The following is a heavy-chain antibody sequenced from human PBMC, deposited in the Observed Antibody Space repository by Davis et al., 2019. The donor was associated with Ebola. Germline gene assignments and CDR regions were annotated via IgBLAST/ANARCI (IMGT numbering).Heavy chain of an antibody. Sequence: SVKVSCKASGGTFSSYAISWVRQAPGQGLEWMGGIIPIFGTANYAQKFQGRVTITADESTSTAYMELSSLRSEDTAVYYCAGGVTTILLDAFDIWGQGTMVTVSS. J-gene: IGHJ3*02. CDR2: IIPIFGTA. V-gene: IGHV1-69*13. CDR1: GGTFSSYA. CDR3: AGGVTTILLDAFDI. D-gene: IGHD3-22*01.